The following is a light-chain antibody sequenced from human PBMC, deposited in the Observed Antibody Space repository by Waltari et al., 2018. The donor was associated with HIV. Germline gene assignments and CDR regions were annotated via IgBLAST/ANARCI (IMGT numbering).Light chain of an antibody. CDR3: SSYTSSITLYV. Sequence: QSALTQPASVPGSPGQSITISCTGTSSHIGDYDYVSCYQQHPGKAPKRMIYCVTNRPSGFSNRFSGSKSGNTASLTISGLQAEDEADYYCSSYTSSITLYVFGTGTKVTVL. V-gene: IGLV2-14*01. CDR2: CVT. J-gene: IGLJ1*01. CDR1: SSHIGDYDY.